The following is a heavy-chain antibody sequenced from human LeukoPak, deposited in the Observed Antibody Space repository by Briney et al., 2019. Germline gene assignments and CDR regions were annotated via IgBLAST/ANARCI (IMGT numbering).Heavy chain of an antibody. J-gene: IGHJ4*02. Sequence: SETLSLTCTASGGSLSSYYWSWIRQPPGKGLEWIGYIYYSGSTNYNPSLKSRVTISVDTSKNQFSLKLSSVTAADTAVYYCATTYDILSGSAMGDYWGQGTLVTVSS. V-gene: IGHV4-59*08. D-gene: IGHD3-10*01. CDR3: ATTYDILSGSAMGDY. CDR1: GGSLSSYY. CDR2: IYYSGST.